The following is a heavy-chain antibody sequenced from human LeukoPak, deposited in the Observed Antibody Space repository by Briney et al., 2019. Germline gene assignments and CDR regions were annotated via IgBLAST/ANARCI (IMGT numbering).Heavy chain of an antibody. CDR3: ARELVDTSVVTNAFDL. D-gene: IGHD5-18*01. CDR1: GRFVSRSGYS. CDR2: FYTSGTT. V-gene: IGHV4-61*02. J-gene: IGHJ3*01. Sequence: SETLSLTCSVSGRFVSRSGYSWTWIRQPVGKGLEWIGRFYTSGTTNYNPSLKSRVTISIDTSNNQFSLKLSSVTAADTAIYYCARELVDTSVVTNAFDLWGQGTMVIVSS.